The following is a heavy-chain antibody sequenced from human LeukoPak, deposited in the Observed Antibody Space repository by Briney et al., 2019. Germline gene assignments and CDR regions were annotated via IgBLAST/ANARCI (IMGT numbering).Heavy chain of an antibody. Sequence: GGSLRLSCAASGFTFTSYSMDWVRQAPGKGLEWVAVISYDGSNKYYADSVKGRFTISRDNSKNTLYLQMNSLRAEDTAVYYCARDRQYSSSWLDYWGQGTLVTVSS. J-gene: IGHJ4*02. V-gene: IGHV3-30-3*01. CDR2: ISYDGSNK. CDR1: GFTFTSYS. CDR3: ARDRQYSSSWLDY. D-gene: IGHD6-13*01.